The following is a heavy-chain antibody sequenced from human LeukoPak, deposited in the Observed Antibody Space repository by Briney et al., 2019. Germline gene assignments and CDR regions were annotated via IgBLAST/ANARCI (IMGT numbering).Heavy chain of an antibody. V-gene: IGHV3-33*01. CDR2: IWYDGSNQ. J-gene: IGHJ3*02. Sequence: PGGSLRLSCVASEFTFSSYGIHWVRQAPGKGLEWVAVIWYDGSNQNYADSVKGRFTISRDNSKNTLYLQMNSLRAEDTAVYYCTRAPKGISYAFDIWGQGTMVTVSS. CDR3: TRAPKGISYAFDI. CDR1: EFTFSSYG. D-gene: IGHD6-13*01.